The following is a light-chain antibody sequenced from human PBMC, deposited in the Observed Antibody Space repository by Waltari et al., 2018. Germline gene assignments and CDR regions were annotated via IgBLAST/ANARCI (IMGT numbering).Light chain of an antibody. V-gene: IGKV2-40*01. J-gene: IGKJ1*01. CDR2: EIS. Sequence: DIVMTQTPLSLPVTLGEPASISCRSSQSLLDSEDGKTYLEWYLQKPGQSPQLLIYEISNLASGFPDRFSGSGSDTDFTLRISRVEAEDVGVYYCMQALDFPPTFGQGTKVEIK. CDR1: QSLLDSEDGKTY. CDR3: MQALDFPPT.